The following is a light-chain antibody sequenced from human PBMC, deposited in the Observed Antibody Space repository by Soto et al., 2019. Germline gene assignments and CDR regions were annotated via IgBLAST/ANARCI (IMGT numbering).Light chain of an antibody. CDR3: QQYNTYCS. CDR1: QSINNW. V-gene: IGKV1-5*03. CDR2: KAS. J-gene: IGKJ1*01. Sequence: DIQMTQSPSTLSASVGDRVTITCRASQSINNWLVWYQQKPGKAPKVLIYKASSLESGVPSRFSGSGSGTEFTLTISSLHPGDFATYYCQQYNTYCSFGQGTKVEIK.